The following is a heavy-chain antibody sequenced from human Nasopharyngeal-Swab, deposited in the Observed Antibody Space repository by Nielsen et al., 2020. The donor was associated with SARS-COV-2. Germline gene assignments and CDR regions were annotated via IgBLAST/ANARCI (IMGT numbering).Heavy chain of an antibody. Sequence: GGSLRLSCAASGFTFSSYSMKWVSQAPGKGLEWVSSISSSSSYIYYADSVKGRFTISRDNAKNSLYLQMNSLRAEDTAVYYCARARRGVDYYMDVWGKGTTVTVSS. CDR2: ISSSSSYI. CDR3: ARARRGVDYYMDV. V-gene: IGHV3-21*01. CDR1: GFTFSSYS. J-gene: IGHJ6*03. D-gene: IGHD3-10*01.